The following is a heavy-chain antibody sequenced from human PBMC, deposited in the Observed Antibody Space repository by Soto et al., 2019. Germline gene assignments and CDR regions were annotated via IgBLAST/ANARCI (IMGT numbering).Heavy chain of an antibody. D-gene: IGHD3-9*01. CDR3: ATQAEGRLAPFDP. Sequence: GGSLRRSCAASGFTFSYFAMSWVRQAPGKGLEWVSTIGGSGTITYYADSVKGRFTISRDNSKNTLYLQVSSLRAEDTAIYYCATQAEGRLAPFDPWGQGTLVTVSS. J-gene: IGHJ5*02. V-gene: IGHV3-23*01. CDR2: IGGSGTIT. CDR1: GFTFSYFA.